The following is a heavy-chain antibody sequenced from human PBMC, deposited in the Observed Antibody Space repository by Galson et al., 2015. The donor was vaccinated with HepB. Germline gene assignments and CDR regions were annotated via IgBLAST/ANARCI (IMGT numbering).Heavy chain of an antibody. CDR1: GDTVSGNI. D-gene: IGHD7-27*01. Sequence: SVKVSCKASGDTVSGNIINWVRQAPGQGLEWMGWIIPIFDSTNYAQKFLGRIIFTADESTSTVYMELSSLRSEDTGVYYCARGPELGTGSYYFDSWGQGSLVTVAS. J-gene: IGHJ4*02. CDR2: IIPIFDST. CDR3: ARGPELGTGSYYFDS. V-gene: IGHV1-69*13.